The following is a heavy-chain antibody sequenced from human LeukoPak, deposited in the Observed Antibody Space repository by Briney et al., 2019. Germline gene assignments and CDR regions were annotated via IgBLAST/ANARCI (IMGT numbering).Heavy chain of an antibody. CDR2: IYYSGST. CDR1: GGSISSYY. V-gene: IGHV4-59*01. Sequence: SETLSLICTVSGGSISSYYWSWIRQPPGKGLEWIGYIYYSGSTNYNPSLKSRVTISVDTSKNQFSLKLSSVTAADTAVYYCARNFGDYWGQGTLVTVSS. D-gene: IGHD3-16*01. CDR3: ARNFGDY. J-gene: IGHJ4*02.